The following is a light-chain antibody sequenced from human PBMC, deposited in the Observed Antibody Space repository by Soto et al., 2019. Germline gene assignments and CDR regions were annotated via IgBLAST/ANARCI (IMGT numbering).Light chain of an antibody. CDR3: MQGTHSWT. Sequence: DVVLTQSPLSLPVTLGQPASISCRSSQSLIYSDGNTYLSWFQQRPGQSPRRLIYKVSNRDSGVPDRFSGSGSGTDFTLKISRVQAEDVGVYYCMQGTHSWTFGQGTKLEIK. CDR1: QSLIYSDGNTY. J-gene: IGKJ1*01. V-gene: IGKV2-30*01. CDR2: KVS.